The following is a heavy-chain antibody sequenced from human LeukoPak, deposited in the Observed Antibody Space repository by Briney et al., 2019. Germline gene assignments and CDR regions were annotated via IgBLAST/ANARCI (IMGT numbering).Heavy chain of an antibody. CDR1: GGSISSYY. CDR3: ARFDYDSDWFDP. D-gene: IGHD4-17*01. CDR2: IYYSGST. Sequence: SETLSLTCTVSGGSISSYYRSWIRQPPGKGLEWIGYIYYSGSTNYNPSLKSRVTISVDTSKNQFSLKLSSVTAADTAVYYCARFDYDSDWFDPWGQGTLVTVSS. V-gene: IGHV4-59*13. J-gene: IGHJ5*02.